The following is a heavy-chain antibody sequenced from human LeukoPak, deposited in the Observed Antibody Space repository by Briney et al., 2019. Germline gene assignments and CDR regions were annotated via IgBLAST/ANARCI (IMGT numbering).Heavy chain of an antibody. V-gene: IGHV4-34*01. CDR3: ARGLPGPFDI. J-gene: IGHJ3*02. CDR1: GGSFCGYY. Sequence: SETLSLTCAVYGGSFCGYYWSWIRQPPGKGLEWIGEINHSGSTNYNPSLKSRVTISVDTSKNQFSLKLSSVTAADTAVYYCARGLPGPFDIWGQGIMVTVSS. CDR2: INHSGST. D-gene: IGHD1-14*01.